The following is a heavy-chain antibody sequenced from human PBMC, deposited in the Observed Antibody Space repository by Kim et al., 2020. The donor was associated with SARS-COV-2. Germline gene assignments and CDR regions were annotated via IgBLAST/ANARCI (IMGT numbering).Heavy chain of an antibody. D-gene: IGHD6-13*01. Sequence: GGSLRLSCAASGFTFSSYAMHWVRQAPGKGLEWVAVISYDGSNKYYADSVKGRFTISRDNSKNTLYLQMNSLRAEDTAVYYCARDSGFGSSSWYGVSYYG. CDR2: ISYDGSNK. J-gene: IGHJ6*01. CDR3: ARDSGFGSSSWYGVSYYG. V-gene: IGHV3-30-3*01. CDR1: GFTFSSYA.